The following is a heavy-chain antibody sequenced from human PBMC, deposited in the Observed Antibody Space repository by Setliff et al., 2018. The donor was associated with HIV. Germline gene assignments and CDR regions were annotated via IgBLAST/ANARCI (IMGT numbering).Heavy chain of an antibody. V-gene: IGHV3-30*02. CDR1: GFTFSNNN. Sequence: PGGSLRLSCAASGFTFSNNNMHWVRQTPGKGLEWVACIQYDGDTKYYADSVKGRFTISRDSAKNSLYLQTSSLRAEDTAVYYCAREVYRYDDGSESMDVWGKGTTVTVSS. CDR2: IQYDGDTK. D-gene: IGHD5-18*01. J-gene: IGHJ6*03. CDR3: AREVYRYDDGSESMDV.